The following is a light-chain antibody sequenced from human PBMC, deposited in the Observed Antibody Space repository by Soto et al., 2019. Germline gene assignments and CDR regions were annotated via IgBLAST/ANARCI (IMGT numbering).Light chain of an antibody. Sequence: EIVLTQSPGTLSLSPRERATLSCRASQSVRSSYLAWYQQKPGQAPRLLIYGASSRATGIPDRFSGSGSGTDFTLTISRLEPEDFAVYYCQQYGSSPLYTFGQGTKLEIK. CDR1: QSVRSSY. CDR3: QQYGSSPLYT. J-gene: IGKJ2*01. CDR2: GAS. V-gene: IGKV3-20*01.